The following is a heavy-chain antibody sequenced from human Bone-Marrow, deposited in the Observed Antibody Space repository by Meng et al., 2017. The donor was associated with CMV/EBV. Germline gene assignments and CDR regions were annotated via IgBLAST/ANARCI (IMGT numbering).Heavy chain of an antibody. J-gene: IGHJ4*02. D-gene: IGHD6-6*01. CDR1: GYTFTGYY. CDR3: ARGVEAPDY. V-gene: IGHV1-2*02. CDR2: INPNSGGT. Sequence: QVQLVRSGAEVQTPGVSVKVSCTASGYTFTGYYMSWVRQAPGQGLEWMGWINPNSGGTNYAQKFRGRATMTRDTSISTAYMELSRMRSDDTAVYYCARGVEAPDYWGQGTLVTVSS.